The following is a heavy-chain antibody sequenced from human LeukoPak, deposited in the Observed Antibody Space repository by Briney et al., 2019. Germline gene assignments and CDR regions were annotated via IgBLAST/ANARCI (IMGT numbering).Heavy chain of an antibody. J-gene: IGHJ4*02. CDR3: ASIAARTIPGDY. CDR1: GFTVSSNY. CDR2: IYSGGST. Sequence: GGSLRLSCAASGFTVSSNYMSWVRQAPGKGLEWVSVIYSGGSTYYADSVKGRFTISRDNSKNTLYLQMNSLRAEDTAVYYCASIAARTIPGDYWGQGTLVTVSS. V-gene: IGHV3-66*02. D-gene: IGHD6-6*01.